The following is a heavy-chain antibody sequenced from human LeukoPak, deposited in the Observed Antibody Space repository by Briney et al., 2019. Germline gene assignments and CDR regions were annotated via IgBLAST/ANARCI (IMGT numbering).Heavy chain of an antibody. CDR2: IWYDGSEN. CDR3: ARDIRTYYYDSSGLSDGFDF. D-gene: IGHD3-22*01. V-gene: IGHV3-33*01. Sequence: GGSLRLSCAASGFIFRTYGMHWVRQAPGKGLEWVAVIWYDGSENFYAESVKGRFTITRDNSKNTLYLQMNSLRADDTAVYYCARDIRTYYYDSSGLSDGFDFWGQGTMVTVSS. J-gene: IGHJ3*01. CDR1: GFIFRTYG.